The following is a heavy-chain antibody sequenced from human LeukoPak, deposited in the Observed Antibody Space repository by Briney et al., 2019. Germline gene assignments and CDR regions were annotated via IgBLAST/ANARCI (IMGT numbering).Heavy chain of an antibody. J-gene: IGHJ4*01. CDR3: ARYSSSTGGASYYLDY. CDR1: GFTLRNYW. Sequence: GGSLRLSCTAPGFTLRNYWMHWVRQVPGKRLVWVSRISGDGSVTNYADSVQGRFTISRDNAKSTLYLQIDSLRSEDTAVYYCARYSSSTGGASYYLDYWGHGALVTVSS. D-gene: IGHD6-6*01. V-gene: IGHV3-74*01. CDR2: ISGDGSVT.